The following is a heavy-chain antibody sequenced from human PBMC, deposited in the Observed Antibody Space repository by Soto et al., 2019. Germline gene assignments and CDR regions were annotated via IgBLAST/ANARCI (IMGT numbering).Heavy chain of an antibody. Sequence: GGSLRLSCEASGFSFSTYSMHWVRQAPGKGLEWVSSIGRRSDIYYADSVKGRFTISRDSAKNSVSLQMNSLRDEDTAVYYCAREETAWPLDYGLDVWGQGTTVTVSS. D-gene: IGHD2-21*02. J-gene: IGHJ6*02. CDR3: AREETAWPLDYGLDV. CDR1: GFSFSTYS. V-gene: IGHV3-21*01. CDR2: IGRRSDI.